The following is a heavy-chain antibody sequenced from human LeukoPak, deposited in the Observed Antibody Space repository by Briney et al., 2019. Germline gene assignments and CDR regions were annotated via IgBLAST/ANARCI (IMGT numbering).Heavy chain of an antibody. CDR2: ISSSGST. D-gene: IGHD3-22*01. CDR3: ARDLGSGYYIDY. J-gene: IGHJ4*02. V-gene: IGHV4-61*02. Sequence: PSETLSLTCTVSGGSISSGSYYWSWIRQPAGKGLEWIGRISSSGSTNYNPSLKSRLTMSVDTSKNQFSLKLSSVTAADTAVYYCARDLGSGYYIDYWGQGTLVTVSS. CDR1: GGSISSGSYY.